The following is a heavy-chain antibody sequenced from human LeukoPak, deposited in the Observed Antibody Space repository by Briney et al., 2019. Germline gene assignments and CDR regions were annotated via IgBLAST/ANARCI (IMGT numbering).Heavy chain of an antibody. CDR2: ISGSGGST. J-gene: IGHJ4*02. V-gene: IGHV3-23*01. D-gene: IGHD2-2*02. CDR3: AKWAPAEYCSSTSCYTRGFDY. CDR1: GFTFSSYA. Sequence: GGSLRLSCAASGFTFSSYAMSWVRQAPGKGLEWVSAISGSGGSTYYADSVKGRFTISRDNSKNTLYLQMNSLRAEDTAVYYCAKWAPAEYCSSTSCYTRGFDYWGQGTLVTVSS.